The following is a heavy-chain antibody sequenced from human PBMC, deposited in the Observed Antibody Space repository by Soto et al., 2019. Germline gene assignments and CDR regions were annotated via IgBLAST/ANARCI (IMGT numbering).Heavy chain of an antibody. Sequence: QVQLQQWGAGLLKPSETLSLTCAVYGGSFSGYYWSWIRQPPGKGLEWIGEINHSGSTNYNPSLKSRVTISADTSKNQFSLKLSSVTAADTAVYYCARVQSIERYPDYWGQGTLVTVSS. CDR1: GGSFSGYY. J-gene: IGHJ4*02. CDR3: ARVQSIERYPDY. V-gene: IGHV4-34*01. CDR2: INHSGST. D-gene: IGHD2-2*02.